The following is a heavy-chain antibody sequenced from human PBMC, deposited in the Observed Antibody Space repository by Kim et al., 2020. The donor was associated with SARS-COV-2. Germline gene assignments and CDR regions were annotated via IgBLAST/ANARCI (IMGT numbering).Heavy chain of an antibody. CDR1: GGSFSGYY. CDR3: ARGTLWFGSYYYYGMDV. J-gene: IGHJ6*01. V-gene: IGHV4-34*01. CDR2: INHSGST. Sequence: SETLSLTCAVYGGSFSGYYWSWIRQPPGKGLEWIGEINHSGSTNYNPSLKSRVTISVDTSKNQFSLKLSSVTAADTAVYYCARGTLWFGSYYYYGMDVWG. D-gene: IGHD3-10*01.